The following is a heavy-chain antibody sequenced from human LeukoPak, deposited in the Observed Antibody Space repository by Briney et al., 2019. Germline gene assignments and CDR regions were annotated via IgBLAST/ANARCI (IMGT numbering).Heavy chain of an antibody. CDR1: GFTFSSYA. J-gene: IGHJ4*02. CDR2: ISGSGGST. Sequence: GGSLRLSCAASGFTFSSYAMSWVRQAPGKGLEWVSAISGSGGSTYYADSVKGRFTISRDNSKSTLYLQMNSLRAEDTAVYYCAKLGYCGGDCYYFDYWGQGTLVTVSS. V-gene: IGHV3-23*01. D-gene: IGHD2-21*02. CDR3: AKLGYCGGDCYYFDY.